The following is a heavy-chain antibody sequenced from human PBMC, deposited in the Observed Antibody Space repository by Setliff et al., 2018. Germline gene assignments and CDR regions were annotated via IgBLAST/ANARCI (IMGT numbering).Heavy chain of an antibody. CDR1: GFTLSDYS. Sequence: HPGGSLRLSCATSGFTLSDYSMDWVRQAPGKGLEWVCRTSNKVSGYITEYAASVKGRFTISRDDSTNSLFLQMSSLKTDDTAVYYCAKTQFGSGSYFYDYWGQGTLVTVSS. D-gene: IGHD3-10*01. J-gene: IGHJ4*02. V-gene: IGHV3-72*01. CDR3: AKTQFGSGSYFYDY. CDR2: TSNKVSGYIT.